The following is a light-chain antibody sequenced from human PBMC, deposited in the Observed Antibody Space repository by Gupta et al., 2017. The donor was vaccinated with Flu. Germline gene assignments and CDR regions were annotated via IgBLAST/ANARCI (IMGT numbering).Light chain of an antibody. Sequence: DIVIPQSPDSLALSLGERTTINCKSSQSVLSSSNNENYLAWYQQKPGQPPRLLIYWASTRESGVPDRFSGSGSGSDFTLTISSLQAEDVAVYYCQQSYSSPITFGQGTRLEMK. J-gene: IGKJ5*01. CDR1: QSVLSSSNNENY. V-gene: IGKV4-1*01. CDR3: QQSYSSPIT. CDR2: WAS.